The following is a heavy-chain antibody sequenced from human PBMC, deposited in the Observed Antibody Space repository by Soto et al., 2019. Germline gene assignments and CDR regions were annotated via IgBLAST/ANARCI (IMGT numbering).Heavy chain of an antibody. D-gene: IGHD6-13*01. V-gene: IGHV4-61*01. J-gene: IGHJ4*02. CDR3: AREQQLGHVKTFDH. Sequence: QVQLQESGPGLVKPPETLSLTCTVSGVSVSNGSYYWSWIRQPPGKGLEWIGYIYYSGSTNYNPSLKSRVTISVDTSKNQFSLKLSSVTTTDTAIYYCAREQQLGHVKTFDHWGQGTLVTVSS. CDR2: IYYSGST. CDR1: GVSVSNGSYY.